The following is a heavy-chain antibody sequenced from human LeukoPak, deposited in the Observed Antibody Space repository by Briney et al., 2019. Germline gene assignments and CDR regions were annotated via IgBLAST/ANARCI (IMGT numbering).Heavy chain of an antibody. D-gene: IGHD4-17*01. Sequence: GGSLRLSCAASGFLVSSTYMSWVRQAPGRGLEGVSVIYDGGRTYYTNSVKGRFTSSRDNSKNTLYLQMNSLRAEDTAVYYCATDPSGDYGLAYWGQGTLVTVSS. CDR3: ATDPSGDYGLAY. J-gene: IGHJ4*02. CDR1: GFLVSSTY. CDR2: IYDGGRT. V-gene: IGHV3-66*01.